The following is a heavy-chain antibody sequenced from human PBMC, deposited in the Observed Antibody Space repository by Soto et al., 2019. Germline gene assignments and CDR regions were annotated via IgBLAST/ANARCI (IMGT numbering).Heavy chain of an antibody. D-gene: IGHD3-22*01. CDR1: GYTFTSYG. J-gene: IGHJ6*02. CDR2: ISAYNGNT. V-gene: IGHV1-18*01. CDR3: AREGYYDSSGYQYGMDV. Sequence: QVQLVQSGAEVKKPGASVKVSCKASGYTFTSYGISWVRQAPGQGLEWMGWISAYNGNTNYAQKLQGRVTMTTDTATSTAYMELRSLRSDDTAVYYCAREGYYDSSGYQYGMDVWGQGTTVTVSS.